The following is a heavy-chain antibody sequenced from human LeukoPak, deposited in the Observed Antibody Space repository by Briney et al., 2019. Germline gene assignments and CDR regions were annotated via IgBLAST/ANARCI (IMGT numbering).Heavy chain of an antibody. CDR1: GGSFSGYY. D-gene: IGHD2-2*02. Sequence: PSETLSLTCAVYGGSFSGYYWSWIRQPPGKGLEWIGEINHSGSTNYSPSLKSRVTISVDTSKNQFSLKLSSVTAADTAVYYCARVVVPAAIWGRGVIHNYYYYYGMDVWGQGTTVTVSS. J-gene: IGHJ6*02. CDR3: ARVVVPAAIWGRGVIHNYYYYYGMDV. CDR2: INHSGST. V-gene: IGHV4-34*01.